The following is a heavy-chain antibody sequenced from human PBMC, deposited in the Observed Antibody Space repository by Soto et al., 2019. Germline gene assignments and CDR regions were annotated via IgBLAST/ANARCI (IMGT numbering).Heavy chain of an antibody. V-gene: IGHV4-4*02. Sequence: PSETLSLTCAVSGGSISSTSWWSWVRQPPGKGLEWIGEIHHDGSSNYNPSLKSRVTISRDNSKNTLYLQMSSLRVEDTAVYYCVRATPWPAFDYWGQGTLVTVSS. CDR2: IHHDGSS. CDR3: VRATPWPAFDY. J-gene: IGHJ4*02. CDR1: GGSISSTSW.